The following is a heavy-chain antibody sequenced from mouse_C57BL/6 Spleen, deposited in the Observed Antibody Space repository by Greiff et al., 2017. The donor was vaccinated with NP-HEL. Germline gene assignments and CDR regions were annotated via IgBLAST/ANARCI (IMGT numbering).Heavy chain of an antibody. V-gene: IGHV1-76*01. D-gene: IGHD2-4*01. CDR3: ARWGDYDVYAMDY. J-gene: IGHJ4*01. Sequence: QVQLQQSGAELVRPGASVKLSCKASGYTFTDYYINWVKQRPGQGLEWIARIYPGSGNTYYNEKFKGKATLTAEKSSSTAYMQLSSLTSEDSAVYFCARWGDYDVYAMDYWGQGTSVTVSS. CDR2: IYPGSGNT. CDR1: GYTFTDYY.